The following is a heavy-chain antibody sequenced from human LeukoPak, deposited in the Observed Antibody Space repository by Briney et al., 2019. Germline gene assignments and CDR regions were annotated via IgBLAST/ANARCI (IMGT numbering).Heavy chain of an antibody. V-gene: IGHV3-23*01. J-gene: IGHJ4*02. CDR3: ARVINGYYSY. CDR1: GFTFSTYA. CDR2: ISPIGSRT. D-gene: IGHD2-21*01. Sequence: GGSLRLSCAASGFTFSTYAMNWVRQAPGKGLEWVSAISPIGSRTYYADSVKGRFTISRENAKNSLYLQMNSLRAGDTAVYYCARVINGYYSYWGQGALVTVSS.